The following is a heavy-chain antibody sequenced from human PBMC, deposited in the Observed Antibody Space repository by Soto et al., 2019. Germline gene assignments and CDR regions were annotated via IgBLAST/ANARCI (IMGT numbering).Heavy chain of an antibody. J-gene: IGHJ4*02. CDR3: AKSFSSNWYDYFDY. CDR2: IWYDGSNK. CDR1: GFTFSSYG. V-gene: IGHV3-33*06. D-gene: IGHD6-13*01. Sequence: SLRLSCAASGFTFSSYGMHWVRQAPGKGLEWVAVIWYDGSNKYYADSVKGRFTISRDNSKNTLYLQMNSLRAEDTALYYCAKSFSSNWYDYFDYWGQGSLVTVSS.